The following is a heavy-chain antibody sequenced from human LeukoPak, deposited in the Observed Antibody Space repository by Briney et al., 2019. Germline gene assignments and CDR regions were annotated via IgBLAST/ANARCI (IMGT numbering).Heavy chain of an antibody. CDR1: GYTFTGYY. Sequence: ASVKVSCKASGYTFTGYYMHWVRQAPGQGLEWMGWINPNSGGTNYAQKFQGWVTMTRDTSISTAYMELSRLRSDDTAVYCCARDTLGYCSSTSCFYFDYWGQGTLVTVSS. CDR3: ARDTLGYCSSTSCFYFDY. J-gene: IGHJ4*02. V-gene: IGHV1-2*04. D-gene: IGHD2-2*01. CDR2: INPNSGGT.